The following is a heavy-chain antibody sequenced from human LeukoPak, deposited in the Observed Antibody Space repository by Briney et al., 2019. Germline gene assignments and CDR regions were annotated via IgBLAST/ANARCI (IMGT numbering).Heavy chain of an antibody. D-gene: IGHD2-2*01. CDR2: IDWDDDK. Sequence: SGPTLVKLTQTLTLTCTFPGFSLSTSGMCVSWIRQPPGKALEWLARIDWDDDKYYSTSLKTRLTISKDTSKNQVVLTMTNMDPVDTATYYCARSTSLTYYYYYMDVWGKGTTVTVSS. J-gene: IGHJ6*03. CDR3: ARSTSLTYYYYYMDV. CDR1: GFSLSTSGMC. V-gene: IGHV2-70*11.